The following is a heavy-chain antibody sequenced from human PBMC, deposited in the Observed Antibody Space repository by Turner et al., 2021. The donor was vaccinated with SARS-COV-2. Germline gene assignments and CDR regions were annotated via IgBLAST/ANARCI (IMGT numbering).Heavy chain of an antibody. V-gene: IGHV4-39*01. CDR1: GGSISSSSYY. Sequence: QLQLQESGPGLVKPSETLSLTCTVSGGSISSSSYYWGWIRQPPGKGLEWIGGIYYSRSNYYNPSLKSRVTISVDTSKNQFSLKLSSVTAADTAVYYCATPSVSYDSSGYFHFDLWGRGTLVTVSS. CDR2: IYYSRSN. D-gene: IGHD3-22*01. CDR3: ATPSVSYDSSGYFHFDL. J-gene: IGHJ2*01.